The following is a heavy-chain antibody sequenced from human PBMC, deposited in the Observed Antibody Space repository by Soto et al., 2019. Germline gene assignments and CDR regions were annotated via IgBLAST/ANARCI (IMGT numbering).Heavy chain of an antibody. CDR2: IYYTGNT. D-gene: IGHD3-22*01. J-gene: IGHJ5*02. CDR1: GDSISTYY. V-gene: IGHV4-59*01. Sequence: SETLSLTCTVSGDSISTYYRSWIRQPPGKGLEWIAYIYYTGNTYYNPSLKSRVTISMDTSKNQFSLKLSSVTAADTAVYYCARYYYDSSGYYYGWFDPWGQGTLVTVSS. CDR3: ARYYYDSSGYYYGWFDP.